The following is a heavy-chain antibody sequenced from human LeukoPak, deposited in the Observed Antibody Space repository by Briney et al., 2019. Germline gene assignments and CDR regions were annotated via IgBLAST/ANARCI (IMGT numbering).Heavy chain of an antibody. Sequence: GASVKVSCMASGVTFSSYAISWVRQAPGQGLEWMGGIIPIFGTVNYAQKFQGRVTITTDESTSTAYMELSSLRSEDTAVYYCASLTRVDSSGYLDYWGQGTLVAVSS. D-gene: IGHD3-22*01. CDR1: GVTFSSYA. CDR3: ASLTRVDSSGYLDY. J-gene: IGHJ4*02. V-gene: IGHV1-69*05. CDR2: IIPIFGTV.